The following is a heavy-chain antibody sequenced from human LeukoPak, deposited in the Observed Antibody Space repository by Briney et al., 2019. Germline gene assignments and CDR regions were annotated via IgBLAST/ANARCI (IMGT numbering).Heavy chain of an antibody. V-gene: IGHV1-69*06. Sequence: SVKVSCKASGGTFSSYAISWVRQAPGQGLEWMGGIIPIFGTANYAQKFQGRVTITADKSTSTAYMELSSLRSEDTAMYYCARVGEYSSGPLAYWGQGTLVTVSS. CDR1: GGTFSSYA. CDR3: ARVGEYSSGPLAY. J-gene: IGHJ4*02. CDR2: IIPIFGTA. D-gene: IGHD6-19*01.